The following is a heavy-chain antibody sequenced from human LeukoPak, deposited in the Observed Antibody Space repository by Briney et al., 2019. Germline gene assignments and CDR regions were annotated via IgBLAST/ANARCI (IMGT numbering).Heavy chain of an antibody. Sequence: SETLSLTCAVSGDSISSSNWWSWVRQPPGKGLEWIGEIYHSGSANYNPPLKSRVTVSVDKSKNQFSLMLKSVTAADTAVYYCARDYADYYGSGSYFYFDYWGQGTLVTVSS. CDR3: ARDYADYYGSGSYFYFDY. D-gene: IGHD3-10*01. V-gene: IGHV4-4*02. CDR1: GDSISSSNW. J-gene: IGHJ4*02. CDR2: IYHSGSA.